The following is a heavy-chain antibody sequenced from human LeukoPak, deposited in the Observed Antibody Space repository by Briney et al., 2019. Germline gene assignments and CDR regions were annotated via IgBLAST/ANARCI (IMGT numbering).Heavy chain of an antibody. CDR2: ISGSGRTI. J-gene: IGHJ3*02. CDR3: AKTLPGSHDASDI. D-gene: IGHD3-10*01. V-gene: IGHV3-48*03. Sequence: GGSLRLSCAASGFTFSSYEMNWVRQAPGKGLEWVSYISGSGRTIFYADSVKGRFTISRDNAKNSLYLQMDSLRAEDTAIYYCAKTLPGSHDASDIWGQGTMVTVSS. CDR1: GFTFSSYE.